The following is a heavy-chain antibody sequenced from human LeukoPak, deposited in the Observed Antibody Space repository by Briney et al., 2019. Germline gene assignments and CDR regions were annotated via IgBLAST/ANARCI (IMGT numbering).Heavy chain of an antibody. V-gene: IGHV1-69*05. CDR2: IIPIFGTA. CDR3: ARGPIVVVIEYYYYMDV. D-gene: IGHD2-21*01. Sequence: SVKVSCKASGGTFSSYAISWVRQAPGQGLEWMGGIIPIFGTANYAQKFQGRVTITTDESTSTAYMELSSLRSEDTAVYYCARGPIVVVIEYYYYMDVWGKGTTVTVSS. CDR1: GGTFSSYA. J-gene: IGHJ6*03.